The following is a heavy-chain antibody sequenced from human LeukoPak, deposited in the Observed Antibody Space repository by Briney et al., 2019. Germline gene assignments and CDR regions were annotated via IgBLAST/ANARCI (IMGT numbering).Heavy chain of an antibody. CDR2: ISSGSNTI. D-gene: IGHD1-26*01. Sequence: RPGGSLRLSCAASEFTFSTYSMNWVRQAPEKGLEWISYISSGSNTIYYADSVKGRFTISRDNAKNSLYLQMSSLRAEDTAVYYCARRVGATYYFDWWGQGTLVTVSS. CDR1: EFTFSTYS. J-gene: IGHJ4*02. V-gene: IGHV3-48*01. CDR3: ARRVGATYYFDW.